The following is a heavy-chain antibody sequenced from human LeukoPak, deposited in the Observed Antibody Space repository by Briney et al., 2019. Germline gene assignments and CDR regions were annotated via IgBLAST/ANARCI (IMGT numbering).Heavy chain of an antibody. V-gene: IGHV4-34*01. J-gene: IGHJ4*02. Sequence: PSETLSLTCAVYGGSFSGYYWSWIRQPPGKGLEWIGEINHSGSTNHNPSLKSRVTISVDTPKNQFSLKLRSVTAADTAVYYCARGRTDYGDYDYWGQGTLLTVSS. CDR1: GGSFSGYY. D-gene: IGHD4-17*01. CDR2: INHSGST. CDR3: ARGRTDYGDYDY.